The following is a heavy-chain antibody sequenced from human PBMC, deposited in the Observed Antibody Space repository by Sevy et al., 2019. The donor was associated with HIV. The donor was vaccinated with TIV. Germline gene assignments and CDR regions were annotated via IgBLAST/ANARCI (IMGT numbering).Heavy chain of an antibody. J-gene: IGHJ6*02. CDR2: IYPGDSDT. Sequence: GESLKISCKGSGYSFTSYWISWVRQMPGKGLEWMGIIYPGDSDTRYSPSFQGQVTISADKSISTAYLQWSSLKASDTAMYYCARRGYYDSSGYYYKDYYYYGMDVWGQGTTVTVSS. V-gene: IGHV5-51*01. CDR1: GYSFTSYW. CDR3: ARRGYYDSSGYYYKDYYYYGMDV. D-gene: IGHD3-22*01.